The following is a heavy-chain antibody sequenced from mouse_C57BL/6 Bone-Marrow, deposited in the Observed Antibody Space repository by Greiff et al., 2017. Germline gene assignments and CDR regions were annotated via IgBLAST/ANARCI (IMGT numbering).Heavy chain of an antibody. CDR1: GFTFSDYG. V-gene: IGHV5-17*01. J-gene: IGHJ2*01. CDR3: ARGGYYDPDY. Sequence: EVMLVESGGGLVKPGGSLKLSCAASGFTFSDYGMHWVRQAPEKGLEWVAYISSGSSTIYYADTVKGRFTISRDNAKNTLFLQMTSLRSEDTAMYYCARGGYYDPDYWGQGTTLTVSS. CDR2: ISSGSSTI. D-gene: IGHD2-4*01.